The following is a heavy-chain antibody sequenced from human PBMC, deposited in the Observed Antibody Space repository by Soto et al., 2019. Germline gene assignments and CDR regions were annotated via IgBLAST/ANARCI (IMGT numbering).Heavy chain of an antibody. J-gene: IGHJ5*01. Sequence: QVHLVQSGAEEKKPGASVKVSCKASGYTFSNYAIHWVRQAPGQRLEWMGWINGGTGNTKYSQKFQGRVTITRDTSASTAYMELSSLRSEDTAVHYCAKAGGSGWLEDWFDSWGQGTLVTVSS. D-gene: IGHD6-19*01. V-gene: IGHV1-3*05. CDR1: GYTFSNYA. CDR3: AKAGGSGWLEDWFDS. CDR2: INGGTGNT.